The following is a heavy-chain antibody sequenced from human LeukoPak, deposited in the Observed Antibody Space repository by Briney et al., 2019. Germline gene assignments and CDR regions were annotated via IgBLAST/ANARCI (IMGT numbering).Heavy chain of an antibody. V-gene: IGHV3-66*01. J-gene: IGHJ5*02. CDR1: GFTVSSNY. CDR2: IYSGGST. CDR3: ARDGSVAGFNWFDP. D-gene: IGHD6-19*01. Sequence: PGGSLRLSCAASGFTVSSNYMSWVRQAPGKGLEWVSVIYSGGSTYYADSVKGRFTISRDNSKNTLYLQMNSLRAEDTAVYYCARDGSVAGFNWFDPWGQGTLVTVSS.